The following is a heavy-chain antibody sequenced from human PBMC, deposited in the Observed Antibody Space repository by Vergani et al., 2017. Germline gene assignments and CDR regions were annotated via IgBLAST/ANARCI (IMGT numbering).Heavy chain of an antibody. J-gene: IGHJ4*02. D-gene: IGHD5-24*01. Sequence: VQLLQSEGAVVQPGGSLRLSCVASGFTFSSHAMSWVRQGHGQGLEWVSSIKNTDASTHYADAVKGRFTISRDNSKNTLYVQMNSLRVEDTAVYYCGRGSDNYNWGQGTLVTVSS. V-gene: IGHV3-23*01. CDR3: GRGSDNYN. CDR2: IKNTDAST. CDR1: GFTFSSHA.